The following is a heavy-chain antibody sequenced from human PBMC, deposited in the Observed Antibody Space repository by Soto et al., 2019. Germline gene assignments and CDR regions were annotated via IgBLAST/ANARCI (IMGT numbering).Heavy chain of an antibody. CDR3: AREESYYHILTTSYKKYFEH. CDR2: IYYSGTT. V-gene: IGHV4-39*02. D-gene: IGHD3-9*01. Sequence: SETLSFTCTVSGGSIISNNHYWGWIRQPPGKGLEWIGNIYYSGTTYYNPSLKSRVTMSVDTSKGQFSLKLSSMTVADTAVYYCAREESYYHILTTSYKKYFEHWGQGTLVTVSS. CDR1: GGSIISNNHY. J-gene: IGHJ4*02.